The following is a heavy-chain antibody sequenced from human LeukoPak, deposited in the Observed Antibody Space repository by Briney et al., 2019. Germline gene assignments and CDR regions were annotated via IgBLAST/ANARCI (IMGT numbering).Heavy chain of an antibody. V-gene: IGHV4-59*08. J-gene: IGHJ5*02. CDR3: GNFLTATFLGVDCFAP. CDR1: GGSISSYY. D-gene: IGHD3-16*01. Sequence: PSETLSLTCTVSGGSISSYYWSWIRQPPGKGLEWIGYIYYSGSTNYNPSLKSRVTISVDTSKNQFSLKLSSVTAADTAVYYCGNFLTATFLGVDCFAPWGQEPLVTFSS. CDR2: IYYSGST.